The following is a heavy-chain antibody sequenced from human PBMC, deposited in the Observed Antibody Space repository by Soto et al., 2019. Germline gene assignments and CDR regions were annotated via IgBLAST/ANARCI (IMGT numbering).Heavy chain of an antibody. V-gene: IGHV4-31*03. CDR1: GGSISSGGYY. CDR3: ARGVLLLWFGELSGWFDP. CDR2: IYYSGST. J-gene: IGHJ5*02. D-gene: IGHD3-10*01. Sequence: QVQLQESGPGLVKPSQTLSLICTVSGGSISSGGYYWSWIRQHPGKGLEWIGYIYYSGSTYYNPSLKSRVAMSVDTSKNQFFLKLSSVTAADTAVYYCARGVLLLWFGELSGWFDPWGQGTLVTVSS.